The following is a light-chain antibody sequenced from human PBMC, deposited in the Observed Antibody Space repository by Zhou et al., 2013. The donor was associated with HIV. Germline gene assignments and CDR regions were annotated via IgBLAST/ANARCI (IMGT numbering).Light chain of an antibody. CDR3: QQYNDWPPRIT. Sequence: EIVMTQSPATLSVSPGERATLSCRASQSVSSNLAWYQQKPGQAPRLLIYNAATRATGIPARFSGSGSGTEFTLTISSLQSEDFALYYCQQYNDWPPRITFGQGTRLEIK. CDR1: QSVSSN. CDR2: NAA. J-gene: IGKJ5*01. V-gene: IGKV3-15*01.